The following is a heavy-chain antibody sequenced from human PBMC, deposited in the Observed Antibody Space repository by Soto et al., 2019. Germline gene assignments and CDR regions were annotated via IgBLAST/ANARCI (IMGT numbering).Heavy chain of an antibody. CDR3: ATRGGEYYDDSSGYDY. CDR1: GVKSRSHC. V-gene: IGHV3-53*01. D-gene: IGHD3-22*01. J-gene: IGHJ4*02. Sequence: GGLMRLWWGASGVKSRSHCVRWISQTPGKGLEWVSVIYSGGSTYYADSVKGRFTISRDNSNNTLYLQMNSLRADDTAVYYCATRGGEYYDDSSGYDYWRQGTLVPVSS. CDR2: IYSGGST.